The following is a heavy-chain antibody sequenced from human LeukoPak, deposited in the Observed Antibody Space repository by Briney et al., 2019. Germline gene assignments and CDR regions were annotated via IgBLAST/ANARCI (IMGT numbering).Heavy chain of an antibody. CDR1: GGSISSNC. V-gene: IGHV4-4*07. D-gene: IGHD1-26*01. Sequence: SETLSLTCTVSGGSISSNCWWCIRHPARERMELSGRIFTSGSTNYNASLKSRVSMSVATSKNQSSLKLSSVIAADTAVFYCARENSGSYREFDYWGQGTLVTVSS. CDR2: IFTSGST. J-gene: IGHJ4*02. CDR3: ARENSGSYREFDY.